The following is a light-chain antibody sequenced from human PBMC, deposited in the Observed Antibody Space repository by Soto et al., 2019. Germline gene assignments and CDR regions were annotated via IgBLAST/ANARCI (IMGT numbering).Light chain of an antibody. CDR1: SSNIGAGYD. Sequence: QSVLTQPASVSAAPGQRVTISCTGSSSNIGAGYDVHWYQQLAGSAPKLLIYDNTNRPSGVPDRFSASRSGASASLAINRLQADDEADYYCCSFAGYFTVVFGGGTKLTVL. CDR2: DNT. V-gene: IGLV1-40*01. J-gene: IGLJ2*01. CDR3: CSFAGYFTVV.